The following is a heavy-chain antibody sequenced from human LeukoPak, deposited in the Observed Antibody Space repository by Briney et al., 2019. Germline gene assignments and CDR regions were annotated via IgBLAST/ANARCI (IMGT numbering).Heavy chain of an antibody. D-gene: IGHD2-2*01. CDR1: GGSISSHY. CDR3: ARHDSGDCSSTSCYNNWFDP. J-gene: IGHJ5*02. CDR2: IYYSGST. V-gene: IGHV4-59*08. Sequence: SETLSLTCTVSGGSISSHYWSWIRQPPGKGLEWIGYIYYSGSTNYNPSLKSRITISVDTSKNQFSLKLSSVTAADTAVYYCARHDSGDCSSTSCYNNWFDPWGQGTLVTVSS.